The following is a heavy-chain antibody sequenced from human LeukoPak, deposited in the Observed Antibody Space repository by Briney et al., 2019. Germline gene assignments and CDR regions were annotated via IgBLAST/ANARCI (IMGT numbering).Heavy chain of an antibody. CDR1: GDSTSSDRYY. J-gene: IGHJ4*02. V-gene: IGHV4-39*02. Sequence: SETLSLTCTVSGDSTSSDRYYGGWAAQPPGRGREGMGNIYYSGSTYYNPSLKSRVTMSVDTSKNQFFLKLNSVTAADTAVYYCARGRPYSGGYHLDYWGQGTLVTVSA. CDR3: ARGRPYSGGYHLDY. D-gene: IGHD1-26*01. CDR2: IYYSGST.